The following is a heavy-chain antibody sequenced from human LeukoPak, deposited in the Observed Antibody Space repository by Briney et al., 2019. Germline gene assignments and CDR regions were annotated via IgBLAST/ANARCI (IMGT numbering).Heavy chain of an antibody. CDR3: ARDYSSSNPLPYN. CDR1: GFTFSSYS. J-gene: IGHJ4*02. V-gene: IGHV3-21*01. Sequence: PGGSLRLSCAASGFTFSSYSMNWVRQAPGKGLEWVSSISSSTYIYYADSVKGRFTISRDNAKNSLYLQMNSLRAEDTAVYYCARDYSSSNPLPYNWGQGTLVTVSS. D-gene: IGHD6-6*01. CDR2: ISSSTYI.